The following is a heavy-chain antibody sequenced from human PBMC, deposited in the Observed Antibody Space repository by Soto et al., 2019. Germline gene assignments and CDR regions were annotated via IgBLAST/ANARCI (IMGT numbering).Heavy chain of an antibody. CDR1: GFNFSNHW. D-gene: IGHD2-21*02. CDR2: ITSDGKSK. V-gene: IGHV3-74*01. J-gene: IGHJ5*02. CDR3: ARESGDWPLNWFDP. Sequence: GRSLRLSCAASGFNFSNHWMHWVRQRPAEGLVWVSRITSDGKSKAYAESVKGRFAISRGNAKNTLYLQMNGRTAEDTAVYYCARESGDWPLNWFDPWGQGTLVTVSS.